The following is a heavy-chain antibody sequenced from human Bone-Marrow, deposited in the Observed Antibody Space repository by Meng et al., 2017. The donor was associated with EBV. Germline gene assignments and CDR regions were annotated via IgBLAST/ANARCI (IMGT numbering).Heavy chain of an antibody. Sequence: QGTLGQSGAKVKKPGASVKISCKASGYTFTSYGVTWVRQAPGQGLEWMGWITAYNGLTRYEQKFQGRVMLTTDTSTTTAYMELRSLTFDDTAVYYCARNPRSEYSGYDYWGQGTLVTVSS. V-gene: IGHV1-18*01. J-gene: IGHJ4*02. D-gene: IGHD5-12*01. CDR3: ARNPRSEYSGYDY. CDR2: ITAYNGLT. CDR1: GYTFTSYG.